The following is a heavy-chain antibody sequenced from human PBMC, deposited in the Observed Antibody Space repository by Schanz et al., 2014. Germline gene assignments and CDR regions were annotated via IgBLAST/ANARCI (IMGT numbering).Heavy chain of an antibody. D-gene: IGHD6-13*01. CDR1: GFTFSSYG. J-gene: IGHJ4*02. V-gene: IGHV3-30*18. CDR2: ISSDVNNK. Sequence: AAPGFTFSSYGMPWFRQAPGKGLEWVAMISSDVNNKNYADSVKGRFTISRDTSKNTVYLQRNRLRAEDTAVYYCANDRLLGYTDSYFDSTCKGTLVTVFS. CDR3: ANDRLLGYTDSYFDS.